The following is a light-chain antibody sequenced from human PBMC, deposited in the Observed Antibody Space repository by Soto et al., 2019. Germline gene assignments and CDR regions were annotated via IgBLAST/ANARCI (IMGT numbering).Light chain of an antibody. V-gene: IGKV1-39*01. CDR2: AAS. J-gene: IGKJ1*01. Sequence: DIQITQSPSSLSASVGDRVTITCRASQSISSYLNWYQQKPGKAPKFLIYAASSLQSGVPSRFSGSGSGTDFTLTISSLQHEDFETYYCQKYNSATQTFGQGTKVDIK. CDR3: QKYNSATQT. CDR1: QSISSY.